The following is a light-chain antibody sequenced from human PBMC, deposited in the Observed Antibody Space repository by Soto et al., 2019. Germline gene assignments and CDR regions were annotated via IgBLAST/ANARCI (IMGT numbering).Light chain of an antibody. J-gene: IGKJ4*01. V-gene: IGKV3-20*01. CDR1: QSVSSSY. CDR3: QQYGSIPLT. Sequence: EIVLTQSPGTLSLSPGERATLSCRASQSVSSSYLAWFQQKPGQAPRLLIYDASNRATGIPARFSGSGSGTDFTLTISSLEPEDFAVYYCQQYGSIPLTFGGGTKVDI. CDR2: DAS.